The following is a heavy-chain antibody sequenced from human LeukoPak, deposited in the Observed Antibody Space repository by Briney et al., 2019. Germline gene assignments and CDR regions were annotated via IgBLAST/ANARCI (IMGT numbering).Heavy chain of an antibody. CDR2: IYYSGST. D-gene: IGHD4-17*01. Sequence: SETLSLTCTVSGGSISSSSYYWGWIRQPPGKGLEWIGSIYYSGSTYYNPSLKSRVTISVDTSKNQFSLKLSSVTAADTAVYYCARQHPDYGEGMDVWGQGTLVTVSS. J-gene: IGHJ4*02. CDR3: ARQHPDYGEGMDV. V-gene: IGHV4-39*01. CDR1: GGSISSSSYY.